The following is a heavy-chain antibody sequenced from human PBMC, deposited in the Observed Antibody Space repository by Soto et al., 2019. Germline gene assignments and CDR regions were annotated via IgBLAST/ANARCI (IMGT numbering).Heavy chain of an antibody. D-gene: IGHD4-17*01. CDR3: ARRVLDYGDPFDY. Sequence: SETLSLTCTVSGGSIGSNNYYWAWIRQPPGKGLEWIGSIYYSGSTYYNPSLKSRVTISVDTSKNQFSLKLSSVTAADTAVYYCARRVLDYGDPFDYWGQGTLVTVSS. CDR2: IYYSGST. V-gene: IGHV4-39*01. CDR1: GGSIGSNNYY. J-gene: IGHJ4*02.